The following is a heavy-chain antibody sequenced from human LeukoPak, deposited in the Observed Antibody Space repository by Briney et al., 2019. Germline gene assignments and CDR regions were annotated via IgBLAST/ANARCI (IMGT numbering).Heavy chain of an antibody. CDR3: ARDFGYNWKANWFDP. J-gene: IGHJ5*02. Sequence: ASVEVSCKASGGTFSSYAISWVRQAPGQGLEWMGIINLSGGTTYYAQKFQGRVTMTNDMSTSTVYMELSSLRSEDTAVYYCARDFGYNWKANWFDPWGQGTLVTVS. D-gene: IGHD1-1*01. CDR1: GGTFSSYA. CDR2: INLSGGTT. V-gene: IGHV1-46*01.